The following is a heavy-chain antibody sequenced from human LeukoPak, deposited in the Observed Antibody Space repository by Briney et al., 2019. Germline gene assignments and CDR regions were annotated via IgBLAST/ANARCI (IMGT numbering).Heavy chain of an antibody. CDR2: FSGSGGST. V-gene: IGHV3-23*01. J-gene: IGHJ4*02. Sequence: GGSLRLSCAASGFTFSSYAMSWVRQAPGKGLECISGFSGSGGSTYYADSVKGRFTISRDNSKNTLYLQMNSLRAEDTAVCYCAKGVVVAPDVTPFDYWGRGTLVTVSS. D-gene: IGHD2-2*01. CDR3: AKGVVVAPDVTPFDY. CDR1: GFTFSSYA.